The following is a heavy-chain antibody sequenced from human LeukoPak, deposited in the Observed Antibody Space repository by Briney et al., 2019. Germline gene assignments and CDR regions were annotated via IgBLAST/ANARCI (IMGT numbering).Heavy chain of an antibody. CDR2: ISGSGGST. CDR3: AKLSDYYGSGSYLDY. D-gene: IGHD3-10*01. Sequence: PGGSLRLSCAASGFTFSSYAMSWVRQAPGRGLEWVSAISGSGGSTYYADSVKGRFTISRDNSKNTLYLQMNRLRAEDTAVYYCAKLSDYYGSGSYLDYWGQGTLVTVSS. J-gene: IGHJ4*02. CDR1: GFTFSSYA. V-gene: IGHV3-23*01.